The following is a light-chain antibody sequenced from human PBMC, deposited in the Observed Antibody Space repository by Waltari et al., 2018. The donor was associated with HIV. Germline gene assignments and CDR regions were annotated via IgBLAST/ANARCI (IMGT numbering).Light chain of an antibody. CDR3: YSNASSSSFLV. CDR2: QDT. Sequence: SFELTQPPSVSVSPGQPARITCSGGVLPLQCAHWYQLRSGQAPVLIIHQDTNRPSGIPERFSAFSSGTAATLTISGAQVEDEGDYYCYSNASSSSFLVFGGGTKLTVL. V-gene: IGLV3-10*01. J-gene: IGLJ3*02. CDR1: VLPLQC.